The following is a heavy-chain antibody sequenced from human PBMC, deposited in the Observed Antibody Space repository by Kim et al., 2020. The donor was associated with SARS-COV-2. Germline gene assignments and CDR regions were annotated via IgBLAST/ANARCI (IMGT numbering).Heavy chain of an antibody. CDR1: GFTFSNYV. CDR3: ARSIAAAGFDY. D-gene: IGHD6-13*01. Sequence: GGSLRLSCAASGFTFSNYVMNWVRQAPGKGLEWVSSISSSSGHIYYADSVKGRFTISRDNAKNSLYLQMNTLRAEDTAVFYCARSIAAAGFDYWGQGTLVTVSS. V-gene: IGHV3-21*01. CDR2: ISSSSGHI. J-gene: IGHJ4*02.